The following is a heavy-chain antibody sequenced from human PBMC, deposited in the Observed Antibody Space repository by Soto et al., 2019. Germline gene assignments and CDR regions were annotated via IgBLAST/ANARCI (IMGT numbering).Heavy chain of an antibody. Sequence: ASVKVPCKASGGTFSSYAISWVRQAPGQGLEWMGGIIPIFGTANYAQKFQGRVTITADESTSTAYMELSSLRSEDTAVYYCASLPNYYDSSGYSLNWGQGTLVTVSS. CDR1: GGTFSSYA. D-gene: IGHD3-22*01. CDR3: ASLPNYYDSSGYSLN. J-gene: IGHJ4*02. V-gene: IGHV1-69*13. CDR2: IIPIFGTA.